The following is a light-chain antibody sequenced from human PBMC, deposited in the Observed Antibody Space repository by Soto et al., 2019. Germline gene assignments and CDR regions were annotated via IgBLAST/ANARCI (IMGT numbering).Light chain of an antibody. CDR3: AAWDDSLNGPV. Sequence: QSVLTQPPSVSEAPRQRVTISCSGSGSNIGNNAVNWYQQLPGKAPKLLIYYDDLVPSGVSDRFSGSKSGTSASLAIRGLQSEDEADYYCAAWDDSLNGPVFGGGIQLTVL. CDR1: GSNIGNNA. CDR2: YDD. J-gene: IGLJ2*01. V-gene: IGLV1-36*01.